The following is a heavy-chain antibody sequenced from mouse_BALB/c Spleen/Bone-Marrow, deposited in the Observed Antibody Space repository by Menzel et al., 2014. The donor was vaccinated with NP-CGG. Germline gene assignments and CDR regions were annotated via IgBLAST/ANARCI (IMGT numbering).Heavy chain of an antibody. CDR1: GFTFTDYY. CDR3: ARDKGRVFFDY. Sequence: EVQLVESGGGLVQPGGSLRLSCATSGFTFTDYYMNWVRQPPGKALEWLGFIRNKANGYTTEYSASVKGRFTISRDNSQNILYLQMNTLRAGDSATYYCARDKGRVFFDYWGQGTTLTVSS. V-gene: IGHV7-3*02. J-gene: IGHJ2*01. CDR2: IRNKANGYTT.